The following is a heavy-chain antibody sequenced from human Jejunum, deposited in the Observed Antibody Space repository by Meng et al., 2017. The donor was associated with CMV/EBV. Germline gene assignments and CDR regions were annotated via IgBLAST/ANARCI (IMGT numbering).Heavy chain of an antibody. D-gene: IGHD3-16*01. CDR1: GSVNDFHY. J-gene: IGHJ4*02. V-gene: IGHV4-59*02. Sequence: GSVNDFHYWSWVRQPSGKGLEWIAYVSYNGSTNYDPSLKSRVTISVDTSKNQFSLKLISVTSADTAVYYCANSGGVSPRRRYFDYWGRGTLVTVSS. CDR3: ANSGGVSPRRRYFDY. CDR2: VSYNGST.